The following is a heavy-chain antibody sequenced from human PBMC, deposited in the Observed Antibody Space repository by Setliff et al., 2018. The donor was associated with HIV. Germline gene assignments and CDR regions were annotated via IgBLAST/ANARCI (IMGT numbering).Heavy chain of an antibody. CDR2: IYSGGST. CDR1: GITVSSNY. V-gene: IGHV3-53*01. J-gene: IGHJ6*03. CDR3: ARWAPPNHYFYYYMDV. Sequence: PGGSLRLSCAASGITVSSNYMSWVRQAPGKGLEWVSVIYSGGSTYHADSVKGRFTISRDNSKNTVYLQMNSLRAEDTAVYYCARWAPPNHYFYYYMDVWGKGTTVTVSS.